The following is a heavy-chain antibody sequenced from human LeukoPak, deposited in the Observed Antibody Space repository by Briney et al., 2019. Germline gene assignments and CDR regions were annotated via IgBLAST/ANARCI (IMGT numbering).Heavy chain of an antibody. CDR3: ARDQNY. V-gene: IGHV3-30*14. Sequence: GRSLRLSCAASGFTFSSYAMHWVRQAPGKGLEWVAVISYGGSNKYYADSVKGRFTISTDNSQNTLYLQMNSLRPEDTAVYYCARDQNYWGQGTLVTVSS. CDR1: GFTFSSYA. CDR2: ISYGGSNK. J-gene: IGHJ4*02.